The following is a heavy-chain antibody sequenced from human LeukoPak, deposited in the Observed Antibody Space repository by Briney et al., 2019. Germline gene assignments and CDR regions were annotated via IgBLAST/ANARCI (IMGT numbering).Heavy chain of an antibody. CDR3: ARGGYDFWSGYFDY. CDR1: GFTFSDYY. Sequence: PGGSLRLSCAASGFTFSDYYMSWIRQAPGRELEWVSYISSSGSTIYYADSVKGRFTISRDNAKNSLYPQMNSLRAEDTAVYYCARGGYDFWSGYFDYWGQGTLVTVSS. V-gene: IGHV3-11*04. D-gene: IGHD3-3*01. CDR2: ISSSGSTI. J-gene: IGHJ4*02.